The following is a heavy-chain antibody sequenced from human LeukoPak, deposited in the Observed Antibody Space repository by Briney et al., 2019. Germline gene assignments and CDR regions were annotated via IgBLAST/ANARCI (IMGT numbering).Heavy chain of an antibody. V-gene: IGHV4-4*02. D-gene: IGHD6-19*01. CDR2: INHSGST. Sequence: SETLSLTCAVSGYSISSSNWWSWIRQPPGKGLEWIGEINHSGSTNYNPSLKSRVTISVDTSKNQFSLKLSSVTAADTAVYYCASGQWLVLSWGQGTLVTVSS. CDR3: ASGQWLVLS. CDR1: GYSISSSNW. J-gene: IGHJ5*02.